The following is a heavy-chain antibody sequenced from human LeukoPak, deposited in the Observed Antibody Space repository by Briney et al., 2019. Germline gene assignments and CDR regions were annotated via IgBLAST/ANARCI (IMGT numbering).Heavy chain of an antibody. V-gene: IGHV1-69*05. CDR2: IIPIFGTA. CDR1: GGTFSSYA. CDR3: ARGITGTTGYYYYYMDV. D-gene: IGHD1-7*01. Sequence: ASVKVSCKASGGTFSSYAISWVRQAPGQGLEWMGGIIPIFGTANYAQKFQGRVTITTDEYTSTAYMELSSLRSEDTAVYYCARGITGTTGYYYYYMDVWGKGTTVTVSS. J-gene: IGHJ6*03.